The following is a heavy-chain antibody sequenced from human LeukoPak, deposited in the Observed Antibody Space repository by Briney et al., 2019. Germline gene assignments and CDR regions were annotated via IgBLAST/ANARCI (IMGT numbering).Heavy chain of an antibody. Sequence: PGGSLRLSCGASGFTYSTYAMSWVRQAPGKGLEWGSGISVSGGSTYYAYSVKGGFTISRDNSKNTLCLQMNSLRAQDTAVYYCAKNSYNSGWSTPFDYWGQGTLVTVSS. CDR3: AKNSYNSGWSTPFDY. D-gene: IGHD6-19*01. J-gene: IGHJ4*02. CDR1: GFTYSTYA. V-gene: IGHV3-23*01. CDR2: ISVSGGST.